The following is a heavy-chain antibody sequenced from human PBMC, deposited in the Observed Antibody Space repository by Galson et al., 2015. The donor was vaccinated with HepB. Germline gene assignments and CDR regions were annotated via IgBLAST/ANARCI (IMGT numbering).Heavy chain of an antibody. Sequence: SLRLSCAASGFTFSSYSMNWVRQAPGKGLEWVSSISSSSSYIYYADSVKGRFTISRDNAKNSLYLQMNSLRAEDTAVYYCARESGYSSSWSRDAFDIWGQGTMVTVSS. D-gene: IGHD6-13*01. CDR1: GFTFSSYS. CDR2: ISSSSSYI. CDR3: ARESGYSSSWSRDAFDI. V-gene: IGHV3-21*04. J-gene: IGHJ3*02.